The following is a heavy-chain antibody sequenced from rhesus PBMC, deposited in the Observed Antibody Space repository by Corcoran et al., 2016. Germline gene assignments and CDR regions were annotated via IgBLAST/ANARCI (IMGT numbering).Heavy chain of an antibody. CDR2: ITNKANSYTT. J-gene: IGHJ4*01. CDR1: GFTFSNYY. CDR3: IPIFGLVWF. D-gene: IGHD3-3*01. Sequence: EVQVVESGGGLVQPGGSLRLSCAASGFTFSNYYMNWVRQAQGKGLEWVGLITNKANSYTTEYAAAVKGRFTISRDDSKNSVYLQLSGLKTEDTALYYCIPIFGLVWFWGQGVLVTVSS. V-gene: IGHV3-13*01.